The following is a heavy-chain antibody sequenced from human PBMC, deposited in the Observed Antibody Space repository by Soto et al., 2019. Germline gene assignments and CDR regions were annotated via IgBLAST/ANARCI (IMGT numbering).Heavy chain of an antibody. D-gene: IGHD3-10*01. Sequence: GGSLRLSCTGSGFNFGNYAMSWVRQAPGKGPEWVGFIRSETYGGTPDYAASLRGRFTISRDDSKSIAYLEINSLQTDDTAVYYCTRYYYAGVLYYWGQGTLVTVSS. J-gene: IGHJ4*02. V-gene: IGHV3-49*04. CDR3: TRYYYAGVLYY. CDR2: IRSETYGGTP. CDR1: GFNFGNYA.